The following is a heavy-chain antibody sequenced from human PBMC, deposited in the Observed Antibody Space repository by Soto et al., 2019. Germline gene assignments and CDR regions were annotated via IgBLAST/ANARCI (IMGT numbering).Heavy chain of an antibody. Sequence: SETLSLTCTVSGGSISSYYWSWIRQPPGKGLEWIGYIYYSGSTNYNPSLKSRVTISVDTSKNQFSLKLSSVTAADTAVYYCARDSDSGYDLFFDYWGQGTLVTVSS. J-gene: IGHJ4*02. CDR3: ARDSDSGYDLFFDY. CDR2: IYYSGST. CDR1: GGSISSYY. D-gene: IGHD5-12*01. V-gene: IGHV4-59*01.